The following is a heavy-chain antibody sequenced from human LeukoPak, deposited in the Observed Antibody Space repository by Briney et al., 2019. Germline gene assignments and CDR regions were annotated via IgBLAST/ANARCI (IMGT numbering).Heavy chain of an antibody. D-gene: IGHD3-3*01. Sequence: SETLSLTCTVSGGSFSGYYWSWIRQPPGKGLEWIGEINHSGSTNYNPSLKSRVTISVDTSKNQFSLKLSSVTAADTAVYYCASYDFWSGPPDYWGQGTLVTVSS. CDR3: ASYDFWSGPPDY. J-gene: IGHJ4*02. CDR2: INHSGST. V-gene: IGHV4-34*01. CDR1: GGSFSGYY.